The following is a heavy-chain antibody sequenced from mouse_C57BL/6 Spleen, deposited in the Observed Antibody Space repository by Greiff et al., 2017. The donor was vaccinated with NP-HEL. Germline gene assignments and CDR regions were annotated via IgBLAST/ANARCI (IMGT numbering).Heavy chain of an antibody. D-gene: IGHD1-1*01. V-gene: IGHV5-4*01. CDR1: GFTFSSYA. J-gene: IGHJ2*01. CDR2: ISDGGSYT. CDR3: ARDDGYYGRSYGDFDY. Sequence: EVKLVESGGGLVKPGGSLKLSCAASGFTFSSYAMSWVRQTPEKRLEWVATISDGGSYTYYPDNVKGRFTISRDNAKNNLYLQMSHLKSEDTAMYYCARDDGYYGRSYGDFDYWGQGTTLTVSS.